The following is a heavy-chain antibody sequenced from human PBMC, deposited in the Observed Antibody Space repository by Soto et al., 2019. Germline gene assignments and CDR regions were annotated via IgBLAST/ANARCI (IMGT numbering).Heavy chain of an antibody. Sequence: PSETLSLTCTVSGGPISGYYWSWIRQPPGKGLEWIGDIYHSGSTNYNPSLKSRVTISVDTSKNQFSLKLSSVTAADTAVYYCARDNSGSYWNYYYGMDVWGQGTTVTVSS. CDR2: IYHSGST. CDR3: ARDNSGSYWNYYYGMDV. J-gene: IGHJ6*02. V-gene: IGHV4-59*12. CDR1: GGPISGYY. D-gene: IGHD1-26*01.